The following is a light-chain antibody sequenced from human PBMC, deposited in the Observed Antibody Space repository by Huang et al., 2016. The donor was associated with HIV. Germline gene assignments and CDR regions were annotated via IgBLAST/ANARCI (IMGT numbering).Light chain of an antibody. J-gene: IGKJ4*01. CDR3: LQHNSYPLT. Sequence: EIVLTQSPATLSLSPGEGATLSCRASQRIGSDLAWYQQRPGQAPRLLLYDASVRATGIPARFSGRGSGTDFTLTISSLEPEDFATYYCLQHNSYPLTFGGGTKVEIK. CDR2: DAS. V-gene: IGKV3-11*01. CDR1: QRIGSD.